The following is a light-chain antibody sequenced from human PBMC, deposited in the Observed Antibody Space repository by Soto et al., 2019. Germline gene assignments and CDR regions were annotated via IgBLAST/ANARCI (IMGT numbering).Light chain of an antibody. J-gene: IGLJ2*01. CDR1: SSDVGSYNL. CDR3: SSYAGYSTSVV. V-gene: IGLV2-23*01. Sequence: QSALTQPASVSGSPGQSITISCTGTSSDVGSYNLVSWYQQHPGKAPKLMIYEANKRPSGVSDRFSGSKSGNTASLTISGLQAEDEAEYYCSSYAGYSTSVVCGGGTKLTVL. CDR2: EAN.